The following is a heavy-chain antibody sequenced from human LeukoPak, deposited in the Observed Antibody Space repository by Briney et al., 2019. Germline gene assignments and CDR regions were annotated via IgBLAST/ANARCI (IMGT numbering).Heavy chain of an antibody. CDR1: GYTFTSYG. CDR2: ISAYNGNT. V-gene: IGHV1-18*01. J-gene: IGHJ6*02. CDR3: ARSEYGIAARRSYYYYGMDV. D-gene: IGHD6-6*01. Sequence: ASVKVSCKASGYTFTSYGISWVRQAPGQGLEWTGWISAYNGNTNYAQKLQGRVTMTTDTSTSTAYMELRSLRSDDTAVYYCARSEYGIAARRSYYYYGMDVWGQGTTVTVSS.